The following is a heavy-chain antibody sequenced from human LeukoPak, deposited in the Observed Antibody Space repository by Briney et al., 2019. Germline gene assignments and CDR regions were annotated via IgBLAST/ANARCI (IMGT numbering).Heavy chain of an antibody. J-gene: IGHJ4*02. V-gene: IGHV3-21*01. D-gene: IGHD2-15*01. CDR3: ASRHCSGGGCYFAGADPFDY. Sequence: PGGSLRLSCAASGFTFSSYSMNWVRQAPGKGLEWVSCITGGSDYIFYADSVRGRFTISRDNAKNSLYLQMNSLRAEDTAVYFCASRHCSGGGCYFAGADPFDYWGQGTLVTVSS. CDR1: GFTFSSYS. CDR2: ITGGSDYI.